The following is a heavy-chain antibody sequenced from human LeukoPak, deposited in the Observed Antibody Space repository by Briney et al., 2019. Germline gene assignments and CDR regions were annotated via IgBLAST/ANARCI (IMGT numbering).Heavy chain of an antibody. V-gene: IGHV4-4*07. CDR2: IYTSGST. CDR3: ARGGPDTAMVSYYYYMDV. CDR1: GGSISRYY. D-gene: IGHD5-18*01. J-gene: IGHJ6*03. Sequence: MSSETLSLTCTVSGGSISRYYWSWIRQPAGKGLEWIGRIYTSGSTNYNPSLKSRDTMSVDTSKTQFSLKLSPVTAADTAVYYCARGGPDTAMVSYYYYMDVWGKGTTVTVSS.